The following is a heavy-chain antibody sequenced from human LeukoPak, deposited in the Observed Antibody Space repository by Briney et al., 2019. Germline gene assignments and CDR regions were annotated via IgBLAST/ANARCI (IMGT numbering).Heavy chain of an antibody. CDR3: AKGPHDRGYWYFDL. Sequence: GGSLRLSCAASGFTFSRYAVTWVRQAPGKGLEWVSPISGTGDTTYYADSVKGRFTISRDNSKNTLYLQMNSLRAEDTAIYYCAKGPHDRGYWYFDLWGRGTLVIVSS. V-gene: IGHV3-23*01. CDR1: GFTFSRYA. J-gene: IGHJ2*01. CDR2: ISGTGDTT.